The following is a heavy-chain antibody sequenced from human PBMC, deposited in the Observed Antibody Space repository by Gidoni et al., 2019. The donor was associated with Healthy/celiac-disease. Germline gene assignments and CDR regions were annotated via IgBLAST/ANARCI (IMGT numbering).Heavy chain of an antibody. D-gene: IGHD2-15*01. CDR1: GYSISSSNW. CDR2: IYYSGRT. CDR3: ARLAGYCSGGSCYSEDWYFDL. V-gene: IGHV4-28*01. J-gene: IGHJ2*01. Sequence: QVQLQESGPGLVKPSDTLSLTCAVSGYSISSSNWWGWIRQPPGKGLEWIGYIYYSGRTYYNPSLKSRVTMSVDTSKNQFSLKLSSVTAVDTAVYYCARLAGYCSGGSCYSEDWYFDLWGRGTLVTVSS.